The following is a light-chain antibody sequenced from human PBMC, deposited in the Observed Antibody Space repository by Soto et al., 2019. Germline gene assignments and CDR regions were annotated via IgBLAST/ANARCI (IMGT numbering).Light chain of an antibody. Sequence: DIVMTQSPDSLAVSLGERATINCKSSQNLLYNSDNKNYLTWYQQKPGQPPKLLINWASTRESGVPDRFSGSGSGTDFTLTISNLQAEDVAVYYCQQSYSTPPTFGQGTKVEIK. J-gene: IGKJ1*01. CDR1: QNLLYNSDNKNY. CDR2: WAS. V-gene: IGKV4-1*01. CDR3: QQSYSTPPT.